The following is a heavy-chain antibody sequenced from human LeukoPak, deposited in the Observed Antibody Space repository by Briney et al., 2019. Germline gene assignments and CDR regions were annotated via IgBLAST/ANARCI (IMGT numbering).Heavy chain of an antibody. CDR3: ARDSSSSSYDY. CDR2: INHSGST. V-gene: IGHV4-34*01. CDR1: GGSFSGYY. J-gene: IGHJ4*02. Sequence: SETLSLTCAVYGGSFSGYYWSWIRQPPGKGLEWVGEINHSGSTNYNPSLKSRVTISVDTSKNQFSLKLSSVTAADTAVYYCARDSSSSSYDYWGQGTLVTVSS. D-gene: IGHD6-13*01.